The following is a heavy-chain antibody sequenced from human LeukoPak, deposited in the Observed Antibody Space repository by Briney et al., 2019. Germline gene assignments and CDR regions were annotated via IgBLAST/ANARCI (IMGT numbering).Heavy chain of an antibody. CDR1: GFTFSDYY. J-gene: IGHJ4*02. D-gene: IGHD5-24*01. CDR3: ARASMRMATAGLVDS. Sequence: KPGGSLRLSCEASGFTFSDYYMSWISQAPGKGRECVSYISSSSSYTNYADSVKGRFTISRDNPRNSLYLQMNSLRAEDTAVYYCARASMRMATAGLVDSWGEGTLVSVPS. V-gene: IGHV3-11*05. CDR2: ISSSSSYT.